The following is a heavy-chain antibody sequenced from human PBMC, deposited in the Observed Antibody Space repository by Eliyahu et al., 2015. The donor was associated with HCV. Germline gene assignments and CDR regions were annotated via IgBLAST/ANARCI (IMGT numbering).Heavy chain of an antibody. D-gene: IGHD3-10*01. J-gene: IGHJ5*02. CDR1: GFSLXXSGVG. Sequence: QITLKESGPTLVKPTQTLTLTXTFXGFSLXXSGVGVGWIRQPPGKALEWLALIYWDDDKRYSPSLKSRLTITKDTSKNQVVLTMTNMDPVDTATYYCAHSLTYYYGSGRSRWFDPWGQGTLVTVSS. CDR3: AHSLTYYYGSGRSRWFDP. CDR2: IYWDDDK. V-gene: IGHV2-5*02.